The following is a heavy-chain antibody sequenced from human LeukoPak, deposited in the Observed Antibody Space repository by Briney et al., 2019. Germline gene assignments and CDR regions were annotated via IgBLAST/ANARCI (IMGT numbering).Heavy chain of an antibody. CDR1: GFTFSSYA. V-gene: IGHV3-23*01. CDR3: AXDGSWLXXXYFQH. D-gene: IGHD3-10*01. Sequence: GGSLRLSCAASGFTFSSYAMSWVRQAPGKGLEWVSAISGSGGSTYYADSVKGRFTISRGNSKNTLYLQMNSLRAEDTAVYYCAXDGSWLXXXYFQHWGQGXLVTVS. CDR2: ISGSGGST. J-gene: IGHJ1*01.